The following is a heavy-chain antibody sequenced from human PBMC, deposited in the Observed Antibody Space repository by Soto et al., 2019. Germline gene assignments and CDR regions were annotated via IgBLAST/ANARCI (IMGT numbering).Heavy chain of an antibody. D-gene: IGHD3-16*01. CDR1: GYSFTSNW. V-gene: IGHV5-51*01. Sequence: ESLKISCQGSGYSFTSNWIGWVRQMPGKDLEWMGIINPADSDIKYSPSFQGQVTISADKSIGTAYLQWSSLKASDTAMYYCARHQRDDASRKIDCWGQGTLVTVSS. J-gene: IGHJ4*02. CDR2: INPADSDI. CDR3: ARHQRDDASRKIDC.